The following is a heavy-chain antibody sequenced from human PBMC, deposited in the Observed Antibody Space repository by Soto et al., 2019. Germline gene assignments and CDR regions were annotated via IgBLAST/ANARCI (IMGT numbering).Heavy chain of an antibody. D-gene: IGHD2-2*01. CDR1: GFTFSSYS. CDR2: ISSSSSYI. Sequence: GGSLRLSCAASGFTFSSYSMNWVRQAPGKGLEWVSSISSSSSYIYYADSVKGRFTISRDNAKNSLYLQMNSLRAEDTAVYYCARDGVVVPAAMGGVVVGAPTVIDVPNPLQALPWG. J-gene: IGHJ5*02. V-gene: IGHV3-21*01. CDR3: ARDGVVVPAAMGGVVVGAPTVIDVPNPLQALP.